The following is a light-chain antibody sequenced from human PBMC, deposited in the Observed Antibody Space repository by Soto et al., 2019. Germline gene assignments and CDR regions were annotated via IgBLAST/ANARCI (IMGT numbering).Light chain of an antibody. V-gene: IGKV3-20*01. Sequence: EIVLTQSPGTLSLSPGERATLSCRASQSVSSSYLAWYQQKPGQAPRLLIYGASSRATGIPDRFSGSGSGTHFPLTSSRLEPEEFAVYYCQQYGSSPSFGQGTKVEIK. CDR3: QQYGSSPS. J-gene: IGKJ1*01. CDR2: GAS. CDR1: QSVSSSY.